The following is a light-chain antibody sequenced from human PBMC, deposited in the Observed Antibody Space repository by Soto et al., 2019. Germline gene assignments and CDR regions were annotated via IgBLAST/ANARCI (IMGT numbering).Light chain of an antibody. CDR3: SSYTSSSTSV. V-gene: IGLV2-14*01. J-gene: IGLJ1*01. CDR2: DVS. Sequence: QPVLTQPASLSGSPGQSITISCTGTSSDVGGYNYVSWYQQHPGKAPKLMIYDVSNRPSGVSNRFSGSKSGNTASLTISGLQAEDEADYYCSSYTSSSTSVFGTGTKVTVL. CDR1: SSDVGGYNY.